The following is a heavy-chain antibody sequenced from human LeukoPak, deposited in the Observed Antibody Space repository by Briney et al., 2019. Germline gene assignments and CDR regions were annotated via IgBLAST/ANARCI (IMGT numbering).Heavy chain of an antibody. CDR3: ARDVVRDYFDS. CDR1: GGSISSGPYY. CDR2: ITYSGNT. J-gene: IGHJ4*02. Sequence: SETLSLTCTVSGGSISSGPYYWIWIRQHPGKGLEWIGYITYSGNTYYYPALNSRVTVSLDTSKTQFSLKLSSVTAADTAVYYCARDVVRDYFDSWGQGTLVTVSS. D-gene: IGHD2-21*01. V-gene: IGHV4-31*03.